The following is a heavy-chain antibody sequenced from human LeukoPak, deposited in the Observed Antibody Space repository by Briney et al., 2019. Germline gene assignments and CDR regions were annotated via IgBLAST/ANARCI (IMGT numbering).Heavy chain of an antibody. CDR2: ISYDGSNK. J-gene: IGHJ6*02. CDR1: GFTFSSYA. V-gene: IGHV3-30-3*01. D-gene: IGHD3-22*01. CDR3: ARSLDAYDSSGLYGMDV. Sequence: PGGSLRLSCAASGFTFSSYAMHWVRQAPGKGLEWVAVISYDGSNKYYADSVKGRFTISRDNSKNTLYLQMNSLRAEDTAVYYCARSLDAYDSSGLYGMDVWGQGTTVTVSS.